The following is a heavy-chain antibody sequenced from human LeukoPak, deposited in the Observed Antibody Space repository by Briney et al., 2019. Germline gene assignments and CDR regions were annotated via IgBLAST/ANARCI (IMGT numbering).Heavy chain of an antibody. V-gene: IGHV3-7*01. CDR1: GFTFSSYW. CDR3: ASRAVAGTPPGY. CDR2: IKQDGSEK. Sequence: GGSLRLSCAASGFTFSSYWMSWVRQAPRKGLEWVANIKQDGSEKYYVDSVKGRFTISRVNAKNSLYLQMNSLRAEDTAVYYCASRAVAGTPPGYWGQGTLVTVSS. J-gene: IGHJ4*02. D-gene: IGHD6-19*01.